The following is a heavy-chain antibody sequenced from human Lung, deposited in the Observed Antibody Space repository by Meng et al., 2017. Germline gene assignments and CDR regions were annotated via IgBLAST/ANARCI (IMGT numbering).Heavy chain of an antibody. D-gene: IGHD4-11*01. CDR2: INHSGST. J-gene: IGHJ4*02. CDR3: ARGPTTMAHDFDY. Sequence: QVHVKQWGAGLLEPSGTLSLTCVVSGGSFSDYYWSWIRQPPGKGLEWIGEINHSGSTNYNPSLESRATISVDTSQNNLSLKLSSVTAADSAVYYCARGPTTMAHDFDYWGQGTLVTVSS. V-gene: IGHV4-34*01. CDR1: GGSFSDYY.